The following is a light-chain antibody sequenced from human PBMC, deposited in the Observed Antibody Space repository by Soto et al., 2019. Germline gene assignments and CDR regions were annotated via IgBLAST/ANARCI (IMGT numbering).Light chain of an antibody. Sequence: QAVVTQPPSASGAPGQRVTISCSGSSSNIGTNTVNWYQHLPGATPKLLIYSHNQRPSGVPDRFSGSRSGTSASLAISGLQSEDEADYYCAAWDDSLNGVVFGGGTQLTVL. CDR2: SHN. V-gene: IGLV1-44*01. CDR1: SSNIGTNT. CDR3: AAWDDSLNGVV. J-gene: IGLJ7*01.